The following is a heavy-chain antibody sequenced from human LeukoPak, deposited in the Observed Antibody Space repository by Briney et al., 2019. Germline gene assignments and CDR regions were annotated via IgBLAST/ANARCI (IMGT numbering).Heavy chain of an antibody. V-gene: IGHV4-59*01. J-gene: IGHJ2*01. CDR3: ARGASRPYWYFDL. CDR2: LHYSGST. CDR1: GGSFSTYY. Sequence: PSETLSLTCTVSGGSFSTYYWSWIRQTPGKGLEWIAYLHYSGSTNYNPSLKSQVTISVDTSKNQFSLKLSSVTAADTAMYYCARGASRPYWYFDLWGRGTLVTVSS.